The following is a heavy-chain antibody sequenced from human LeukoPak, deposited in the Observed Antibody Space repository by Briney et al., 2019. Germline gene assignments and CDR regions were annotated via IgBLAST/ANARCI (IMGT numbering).Heavy chain of an antibody. D-gene: IGHD2-2*02. CDR3: ARGPRYCSSTSCYTNYYYYYMNV. CDR1: GYTFTGYY. Sequence: ASVKVSGKASGYTFTGYYMHWVRQAPGQGLEWMGWINPNSGGTNYAQKFQGRVTMTRDTSISTAYVELSRLRSDDTAVYYCARGPRYCSSTSCYTNYYYYYMNVWGKGTTVTVSS. CDR2: INPNSGGT. J-gene: IGHJ6*03. V-gene: IGHV1-2*02.